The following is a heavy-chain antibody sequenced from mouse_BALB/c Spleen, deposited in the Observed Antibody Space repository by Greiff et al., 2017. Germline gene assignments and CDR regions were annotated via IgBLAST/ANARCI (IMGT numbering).Heavy chain of an antibody. Sequence: VQLQESGPGLVKPSQSLSISCTASGFSLTSYGVHWVRQSPGKGLEWLGVIWRGGSTDYNAAFIYGLSISKANSTSQVFFKMNSLQANDTTIYYCAGNMVTTCDSFYCFDYWGQGTTLTVSA. D-gene: IGHD2-1*01. V-gene: IGHV2-2*02. CDR3: AGNMVTTCDSFYCFDY. CDR2: IWRGGST. J-gene: IGHJ2*01. CDR1: GFSLTSYG.